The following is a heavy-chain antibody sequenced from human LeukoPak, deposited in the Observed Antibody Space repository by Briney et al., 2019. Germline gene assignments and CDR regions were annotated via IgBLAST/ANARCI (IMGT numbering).Heavy chain of an antibody. D-gene: IGHD3-10*01. CDR2: IYYSGST. Sequence: SQTLSLTCTVSGGSISSGDYYWSWIRQPPGKGLEWIGYIYYSGSTYYNPSLKSRVTISVDTSKNQLSLKLSSVTAADTAVYYCASTYGSGSYFDYWGQGTLVTVSS. J-gene: IGHJ4*02. CDR1: GGSISSGDYY. V-gene: IGHV4-30-4*01. CDR3: ASTYGSGSYFDY.